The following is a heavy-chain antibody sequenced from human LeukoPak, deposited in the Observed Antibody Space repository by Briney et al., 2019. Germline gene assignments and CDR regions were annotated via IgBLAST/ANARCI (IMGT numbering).Heavy chain of an antibody. CDR1: GGTFSSYA. J-gene: IGHJ4*02. CDR2: IIPIFGTA. CDR3: ARGYIVSSSVPKNYYFDY. D-gene: IGHD5/OR15-5a*01. Sequence: SVKVTCKSSGGTFSSYAISRVRQTPGQGLEWMGGIIPIFGTANYAQKFQGRVTITADESTSTAYMELSSLRSEDTAVYYCARGYIVSSSVPKNYYFDYWGQGTLVTVSS. V-gene: IGHV1-69*13.